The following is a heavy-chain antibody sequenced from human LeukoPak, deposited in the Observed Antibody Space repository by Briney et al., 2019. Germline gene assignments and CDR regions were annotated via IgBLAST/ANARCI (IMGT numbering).Heavy chain of an antibody. J-gene: IGHJ4*02. Sequence: GGSLRLSCAASGFTFSSYAMTWVRQAPGMGLEWVSLISGSGVSTYYADSLKGRFTISRDNSKNTLYLQMNSLRAEDTAVYYCARRFDQQVVQPSFVYWGQGTLVTVSS. CDR3: ARRFDQQVVQPSFVY. V-gene: IGHV3-23*01. D-gene: IGHD6-13*01. CDR2: ISGSGVST. CDR1: GFTFSSYA.